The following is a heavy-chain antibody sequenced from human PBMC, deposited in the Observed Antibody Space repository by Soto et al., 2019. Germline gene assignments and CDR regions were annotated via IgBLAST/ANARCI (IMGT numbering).Heavy chain of an antibody. D-gene: IGHD1-1*01. J-gene: IGHJ6*02. CDR3: ARDLEPSGDFYGMDV. CDR1: GFTFSSYS. CDR2: ISSSSSYI. V-gene: IGHV3-21*01. Sequence: GGSMRLSCAASGFTFSSYSMNWVRQAPGKGLEWVSSISSSSSYIYYADSVKGRFTISRDNAKNSLYLQMNSLRAEDTAVYYCARDLEPSGDFYGMDVWGQGTTVTVYS.